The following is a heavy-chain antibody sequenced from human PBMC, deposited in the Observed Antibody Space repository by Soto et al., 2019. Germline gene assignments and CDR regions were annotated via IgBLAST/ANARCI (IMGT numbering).Heavy chain of an antibody. V-gene: IGHV4-39*07. J-gene: IGHJ4*02. CDR1: GGSISSSSYF. CDR2: IYYSGST. CDR3: ARSDGRY. Sequence: SETLSLTCTVSGGSISSSSYFWGWIRQPPGKGLEWIGSIYYSGSTYYNPSLKSRVTISVDTSKNQFSLKLSSVTAADTAVYYCARSDGRYWGQGTLVTVSS.